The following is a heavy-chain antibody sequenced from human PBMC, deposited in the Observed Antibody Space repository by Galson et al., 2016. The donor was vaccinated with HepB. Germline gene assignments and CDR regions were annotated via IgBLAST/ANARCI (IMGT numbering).Heavy chain of an antibody. V-gene: IGHV3-21*01. CDR1: GFTFSDCD. CDR2: INGRGSNI. Sequence: SLRLSCAASGFTFSDCDMNWVRQAPGKGLEWVSSINGRGSNIHYADSVKGRFAISRDNARNSVSLQMNSLRVEDTAVYYCVRGDRRDYWGQGTLVTVSS. CDR3: VRGDRRDY. J-gene: IGHJ4*02.